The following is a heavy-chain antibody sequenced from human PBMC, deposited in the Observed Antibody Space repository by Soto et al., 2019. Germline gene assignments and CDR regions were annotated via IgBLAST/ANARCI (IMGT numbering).Heavy chain of an antibody. CDR3: ARGVHTSNYDSSGFDF. J-gene: IGHJ4*02. CDR1: GFSLSNYG. V-gene: IGHV3-30*03. Sequence: QVQVVESGGGVVQPGRSLGLACAASGFSLSNYGMHWVRQAPGKGLEWVAAMSYGGDNKYYADSVKGRFSISKDNSKNTLYVQMNSLGAEDTAVYYCARGVHTSNYDSSGFDFWGQGTLVTVSS. CDR2: MSYGGDNK. D-gene: IGHD3-22*01.